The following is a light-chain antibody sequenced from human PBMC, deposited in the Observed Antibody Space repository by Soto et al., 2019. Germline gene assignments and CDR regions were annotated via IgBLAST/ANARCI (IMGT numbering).Light chain of an antibody. CDR1: RRVSSS. CDR2: DAS. J-gene: IGKJ4*01. CDR3: PHRSDWNSRLT. V-gene: IGKV3-11*01. Sequence: EIVLTQSPATLSLSPGERATLSCGASRRVSSSLAWYQQKHGQAPRLIIYDASYRATGIPARFSGSGSGTDFTLTISSLEPEDFAVYYCPHRSDWNSRLTFGGGTQVEIK.